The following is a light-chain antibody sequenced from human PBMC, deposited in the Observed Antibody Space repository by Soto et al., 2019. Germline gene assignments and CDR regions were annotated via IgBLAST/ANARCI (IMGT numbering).Light chain of an antibody. CDR2: KAS. J-gene: IGKJ1*01. CDR3: QQYKCYPWT. CDR1: QSISGW. V-gene: IGKV1-5*03. Sequence: DIQMTQSPSTLSASVGDRVTITCRASQSISGWLAWYQQQPGKPPKLLIYKASSLQSGVPASFSGSGSGTDFTLTISSLQPDDFATYHYQQYKCYPWTFGQGTKVEIK.